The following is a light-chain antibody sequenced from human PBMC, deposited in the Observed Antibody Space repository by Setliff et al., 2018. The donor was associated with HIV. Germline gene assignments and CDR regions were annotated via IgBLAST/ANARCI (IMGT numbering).Light chain of an antibody. J-gene: IGLJ2*01. CDR1: SGNIAGNF. Sequence: TQPHSVSESPGKTVTISCTRSSGNIAGNFVQWYQQRPGSSPTTVIYEDDKRPSGVPDRFSGSIDSSSNSASLTISGLKTEDEADYYCQSYNSDIVIFGGGTKGTVL. CDR3: QSYNSDIVI. V-gene: IGLV6-57*01. CDR2: EDD.